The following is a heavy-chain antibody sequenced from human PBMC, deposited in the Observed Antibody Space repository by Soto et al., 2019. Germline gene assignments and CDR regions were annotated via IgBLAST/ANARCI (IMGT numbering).Heavy chain of an antibody. V-gene: IGHV1-46*01. D-gene: IGHD3-3*01. Sequence: ASLKVSCKASGYTFTSFDMDWVRQAARQGLEWMGIINPSGGSTSYAQKFQGRVTMTRDTSTSTVYMELSSLRSEDTAVYYCARGSDYDFWSDNWFDPWGQGTLVTVSS. CDR3: ARGSDYDFWSDNWFDP. CDR1: GYTFTSFD. J-gene: IGHJ5*02. CDR2: INPSGGST.